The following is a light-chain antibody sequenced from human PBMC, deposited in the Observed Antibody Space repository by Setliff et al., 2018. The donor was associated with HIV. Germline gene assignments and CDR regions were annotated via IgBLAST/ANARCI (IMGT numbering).Light chain of an antibody. J-gene: IGLJ1*01. CDR3: QSYDIRLSSYV. CDR1: STNIGASYG. Sequence: QSALTQPPSVSGAPGQRVTISCTGSSTNIGASYGVHWYQQFPGTAPKLLIYDNTNRPSGVPDRFSGSKSGTSASLAITGLQAEDEAAYYCQSYDIRLSSYVFGAGTKVTVL. V-gene: IGLV1-40*01. CDR2: DNT.